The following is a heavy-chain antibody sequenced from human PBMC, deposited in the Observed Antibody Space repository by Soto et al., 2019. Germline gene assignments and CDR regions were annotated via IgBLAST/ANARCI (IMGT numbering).Heavy chain of an antibody. V-gene: IGHV4-59*01. CDR3: ARDDTRFDP. CDR1: GGSISSYY. CDR2: IYYSGST. J-gene: IGHJ5*02. Sequence: SETLSLTCTVSGGSISSYYWSWIRQPPGKGLEWIGYIYYSGSTNYNPSLKSRVTISVDTSKNQFSLKLSSVTAADTAVYYCARDDTRFDPWGQGTLVTVSS.